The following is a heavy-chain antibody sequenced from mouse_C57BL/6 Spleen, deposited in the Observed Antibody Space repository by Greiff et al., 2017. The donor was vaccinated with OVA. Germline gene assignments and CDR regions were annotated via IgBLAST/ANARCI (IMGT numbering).Heavy chain of an antibody. Sequence: VQLQQSGAELVKPGASVKISCKASGYAFSSYWMNWVKQRPGKGLEWIGQIYPGDGATNYNGKFKGKATLTADKSSSTAYLQLSSLTSEDSAVYFCARGAPAVVGYYAMDYWGQGTSVTVSS. CDR3: ARGAPAVVGYYAMDY. CDR2: IYPGDGAT. V-gene: IGHV1-80*01. CDR1: GYAFSSYW. J-gene: IGHJ4*01.